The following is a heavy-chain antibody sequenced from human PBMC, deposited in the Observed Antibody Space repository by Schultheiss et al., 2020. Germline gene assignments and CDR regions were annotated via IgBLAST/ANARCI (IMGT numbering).Heavy chain of an antibody. J-gene: IGHJ5*02. Sequence: SETLSLTCAVSGGSISSGGYSWSWIRQPPGKGLEWIGYIYHSGSTYYNPSLKSRVTISVDRSKNQFSLKLSSVTAADTAVYYCARRIGAVPAAKKHWFDPWGKGTLVTVSS. V-gene: IGHV4-30-2*01. CDR2: IYHSGST. CDR1: GGSISSGGYS. D-gene: IGHD2-2*01. CDR3: ARRIGAVPAAKKHWFDP.